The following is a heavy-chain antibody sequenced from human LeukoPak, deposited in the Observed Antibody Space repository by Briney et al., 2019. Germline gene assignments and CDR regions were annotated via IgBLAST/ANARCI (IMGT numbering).Heavy chain of an antibody. J-gene: IGHJ5*02. CDR2: ITSSSSYI. Sequence: GGSLRLSCAASGFTFSSCNMNWVRQAPGKGLEWVPSITSSSSYIYYADSVKGRFTISRDNAKNSLYLQMNSLRAEDTAVYYCARSTPFSGFDPWGQGTLVTVSS. CDR1: GFTFSSCN. V-gene: IGHV3-21*01. D-gene: IGHD3-3*02. CDR3: ARSTPFSGFDP.